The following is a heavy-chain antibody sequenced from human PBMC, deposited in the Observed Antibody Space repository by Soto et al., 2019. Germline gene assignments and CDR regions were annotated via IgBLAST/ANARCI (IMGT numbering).Heavy chain of an antibody. D-gene: IGHD1-26*01. J-gene: IGHJ6*02. CDR2: ISAYNGNT. CDR1: GYTXSIYG. CDR3: ARRSSYYYYGMDV. Sequence: SXKVSCAASGYTXSIYGIRLVRQAPGKGLEWMGWISAYNGNTNYAQKLQGRVTMTTDTSKRTAYMELRSLRSDDTDVYYCARRSSYYYYGMDVWGQGTTGTVS. V-gene: IGHV1-18*01.